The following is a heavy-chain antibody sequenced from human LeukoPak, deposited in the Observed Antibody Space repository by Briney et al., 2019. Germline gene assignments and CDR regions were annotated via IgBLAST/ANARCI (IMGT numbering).Heavy chain of an antibody. D-gene: IGHD6-13*01. Sequence: PSETLSLTCTVSGGSISSSSYYWGWIRQPPGKGLEWIGSIYYSGSTYYNPSLKSRVTISVDTSKNQFSLKLSSVTAADTAVYYCARDKGIAAAGTFDPWGQGTLVTVSS. V-gene: IGHV4-39*07. J-gene: IGHJ5*02. CDR3: ARDKGIAAAGTFDP. CDR2: IYYSGST. CDR1: GGSISSSSYY.